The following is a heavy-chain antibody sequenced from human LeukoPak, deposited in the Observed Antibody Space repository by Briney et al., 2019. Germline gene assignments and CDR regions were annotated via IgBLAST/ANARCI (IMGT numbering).Heavy chain of an antibody. CDR2: ISSSGTTI. J-gene: IGHJ6*02. V-gene: IGHV3-11*04. D-gene: IGHD3-10*01. Sequence: GGSLRLSCAASGFTFSDYYMSYIRQAPGKGLEWVSYISSSGTTIYYADSVKGRFTISRDNSKHTLYLQMNSLRPEDTAVYYCARPRGFYYYYYVMDVWGQGTTVTVSS. CDR3: ARPRGFYYYYYVMDV. CDR1: GFTFSDYY.